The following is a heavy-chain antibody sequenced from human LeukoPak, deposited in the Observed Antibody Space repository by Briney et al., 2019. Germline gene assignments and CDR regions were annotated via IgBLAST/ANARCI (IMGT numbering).Heavy chain of an antibody. CDR3: ARDLVVAVAGTGAFDI. Sequence: SVKVSCKASGGTFSSYTIRWVRQAPGQGLEWMGRIIPILGIANYAQKFQGRVTITADKSTSTAYMELSSLRSEDTAVYYCARDLVVAVAGTGAFDIWGQGTMVTVSS. CDR1: GGTFSSYT. CDR2: IIPILGIA. D-gene: IGHD6-19*01. V-gene: IGHV1-69*04. J-gene: IGHJ3*02.